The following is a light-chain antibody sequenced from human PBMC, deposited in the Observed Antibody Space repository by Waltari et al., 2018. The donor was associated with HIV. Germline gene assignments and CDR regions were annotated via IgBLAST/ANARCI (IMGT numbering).Light chain of an antibody. CDR3: QQRRNWPKT. V-gene: IGKV3-11*01. Sequence: EIVFTHSPATLSLSPGERATLSCRASQSVSSYLAWYQQKPGQAPRLLIYDASNRATGIPARFSGSGSGTDFTLTISSLESEDFAVYYCQQRRNWPKTFGQGTKVEIK. J-gene: IGKJ1*01. CDR2: DAS. CDR1: QSVSSY.